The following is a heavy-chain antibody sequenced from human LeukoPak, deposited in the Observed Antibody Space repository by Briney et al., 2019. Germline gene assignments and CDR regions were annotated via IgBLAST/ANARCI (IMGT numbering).Heavy chain of an antibody. Sequence: SETLSLTCAVYGGSFSGYYWSWIRQPPGKGLEWIGKINHSGSTNYNPSLKSRVTISVDTSKNQFSLKLSSVTAADTAVYYCARGPQFFREYSGYGRKHNNWFDPWGQGTLVTVSS. CDR3: ARGPQFFREYSGYGRKHNNWFDP. CDR2: INHSGST. CDR1: GGSFSGYY. D-gene: IGHD5-12*01. V-gene: IGHV4-34*01. J-gene: IGHJ5*02.